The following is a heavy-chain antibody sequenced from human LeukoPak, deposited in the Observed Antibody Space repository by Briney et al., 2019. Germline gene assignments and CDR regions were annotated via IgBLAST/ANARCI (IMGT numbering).Heavy chain of an antibody. V-gene: IGHV3-30-3*01. D-gene: IGHD6-13*01. CDR1: GFTFSSYA. J-gene: IGHJ4*02. Sequence: GSLRLSCAASGFTFSSYAMHWVRQAPGKGLEGVAVISYDGSNKYYADSGKGRFTISRDNSKNTLYLQMNSLTAEDTAVYYCATDRGYSSSFDYWGQGTLVTVSS. CDR2: ISYDGSNK. CDR3: ATDRGYSSSFDY.